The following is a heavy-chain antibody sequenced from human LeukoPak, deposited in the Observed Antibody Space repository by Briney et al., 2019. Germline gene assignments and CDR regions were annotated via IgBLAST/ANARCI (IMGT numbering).Heavy chain of an antibody. CDR1: GFTFSSYA. J-gene: IGHJ4*02. CDR3: AKRAGDSSSWYYFDY. D-gene: IGHD6-13*01. V-gene: IGHV3-23*01. CDR2: ISGSGGST. Sequence: GGSLRLSCAASGFTFSSYAMSWVRQAPGKGLVWVSAISGSGGSTYYADSVKGRFTISRDNSKNTLYLRMNSLRAEDTAVYYCAKRAGDSSSWYYFDYWGQGTLVTVSS.